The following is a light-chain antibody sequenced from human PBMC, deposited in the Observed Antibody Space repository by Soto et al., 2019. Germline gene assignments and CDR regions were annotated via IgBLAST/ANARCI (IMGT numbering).Light chain of an antibody. CDR3: QQYGSSPWT. J-gene: IGKJ1*01. CDR1: QSVSSSY. CDR2: GAS. Sequence: EIVLTQSPGTLSLSPGEIATLSFMASQSVSSSYLAWYQQKPGQAPRLLIYGASSRATGIPDRFSGSGSGTDFTLTISRLEPEDFAVYYCQQYGSSPWTFGQGTKVDIK. V-gene: IGKV3-20*01.